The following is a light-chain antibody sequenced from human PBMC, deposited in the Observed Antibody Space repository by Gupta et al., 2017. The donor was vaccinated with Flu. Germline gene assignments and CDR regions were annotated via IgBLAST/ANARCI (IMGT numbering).Light chain of an antibody. CDR1: QIVGRNY. CDR2: VAS. Sequence: PGERATLSCRASQIVGRNYLSWYQQKPGQTPRLLIYVASSRATGVPDRFSGSGSGTEFTLTISRLEPEDSAIYYCHQEDKSPFTFGWGTKVEIK. J-gene: IGKJ4*02. CDR3: HQEDKSPFT. V-gene: IGKV3-20*01.